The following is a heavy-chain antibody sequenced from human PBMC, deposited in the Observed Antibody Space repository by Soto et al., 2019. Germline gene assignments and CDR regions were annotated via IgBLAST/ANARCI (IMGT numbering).Heavy chain of an antibody. Sequence: GGSLRLSRAASGFTFSSYAMSWVRQAPGKGLEWVSAISGSGGSTYYADSVKGRFTISRDNSKNTLYLQMNSLRAEDTAVYYCAKDRQWLVLGYFDYWGQGTLVTVSS. J-gene: IGHJ4*02. V-gene: IGHV3-23*01. CDR3: AKDRQWLVLGYFDY. CDR1: GFTFSSYA. D-gene: IGHD6-19*01. CDR2: ISGSGGST.